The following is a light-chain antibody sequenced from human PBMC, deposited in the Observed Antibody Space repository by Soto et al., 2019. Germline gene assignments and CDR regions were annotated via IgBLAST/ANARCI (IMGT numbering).Light chain of an antibody. CDR3: QQLNSFPLT. CDR2: TAS. Sequence: EIQMTQSPASLSASVGDRVTLSCRASQDITNYLAWYQQKPGKVPKLLIYTASSLQSGVPSRFSGSGSGTDFTLTISSLQPEDVATYYCQQLNSFPLTFGGGTKVDIK. CDR1: QDITNY. V-gene: IGKV1-27*01. J-gene: IGKJ4*01.